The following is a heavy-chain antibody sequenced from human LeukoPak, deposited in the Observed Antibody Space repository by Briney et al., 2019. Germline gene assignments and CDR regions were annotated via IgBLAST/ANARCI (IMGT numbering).Heavy chain of an antibody. CDR3: ARGGSWGYYFDY. V-gene: IGHV4-4*07. D-gene: IGHD1-26*01. Sequence: PETLSLTRTLSGGSISRYYWSWIRQPAGKGLEWIGRIYTSGSTNYNPCLKSRVTMSADTSKNQFSLKLSSVTAADTAVYYCARGGSWGYYFDYWGQGTLVTVSS. CDR2: IYTSGST. CDR1: GGSISRYY. J-gene: IGHJ4*02.